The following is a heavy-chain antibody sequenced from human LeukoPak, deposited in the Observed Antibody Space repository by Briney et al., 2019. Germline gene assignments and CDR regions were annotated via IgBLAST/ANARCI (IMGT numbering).Heavy chain of an antibody. CDR2: IRYDGTNE. CDR1: GFTFSSYA. V-gene: IGHV3-30*02. CDR3: AKKTRIAAAAAGGAFDI. D-gene: IGHD6-13*01. J-gene: IGHJ3*02. Sequence: GGSLRLSCAASGFTFSSYAMHWVRQAPGKGLEWVAFIRYDGTNEFYVDSVKGRFTISRDNSKNTLYLQMNSLKSEDTAVYYCAKKTRIAAAAAGGAFDIWGQGTMVTVSS.